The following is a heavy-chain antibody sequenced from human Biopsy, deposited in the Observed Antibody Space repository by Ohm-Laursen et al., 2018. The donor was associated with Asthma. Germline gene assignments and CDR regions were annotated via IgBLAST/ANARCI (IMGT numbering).Heavy chain of an antibody. CDR1: GFKFDEYT. J-gene: IGHJ4*02. V-gene: IGHV3-9*01. D-gene: IGHD3-22*01. CDR3: AKVRSDWVITEPFDY. Sequence: SLRLSCTASGFKFDEYTMHWVRQAPGKGLEWVSGISWNSATIGYADSVEGRFTISRDNAKNSVFLHMDSLRPEDTAFYYCAKVRSDWVITEPFDYWGQGVLVTVSS. CDR2: ISWNSATI.